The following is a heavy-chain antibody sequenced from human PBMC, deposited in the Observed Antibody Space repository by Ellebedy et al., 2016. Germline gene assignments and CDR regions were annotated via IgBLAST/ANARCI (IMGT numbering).Heavy chain of an antibody. D-gene: IGHD2-15*01. CDR1: GGSFSGYY. V-gene: IGHV4-34*01. Sequence: SETLSLTCAVYGGSFSGYYWSWIRQPPGKGLEWIGEINHSGSTNYNPSLKSRVTISVDTSKDKFSLKLRSVTAADTAVYYCARGSDGQVVVAATFSLNYWGQGTLVTVSS. CDR2: INHSGST. CDR3: ARGSDGQVVVAATFSLNY. J-gene: IGHJ4*02.